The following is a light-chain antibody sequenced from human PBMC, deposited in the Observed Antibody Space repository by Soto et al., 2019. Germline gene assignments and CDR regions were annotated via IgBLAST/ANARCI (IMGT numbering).Light chain of an antibody. Sequence: QAVVTQPPSASGSPGQSVTISCTGTSSDFGGYNYVSWCQQYPGKAPKLMIYEVNKRPSGVPDRFSGSKSGNTASLTVSELQAEDEADYYCISYAGSNNVLFGGGTKLTVL. CDR3: ISYAGSNNVL. CDR2: EVN. CDR1: SSDFGGYNY. J-gene: IGLJ2*01. V-gene: IGLV2-8*01.